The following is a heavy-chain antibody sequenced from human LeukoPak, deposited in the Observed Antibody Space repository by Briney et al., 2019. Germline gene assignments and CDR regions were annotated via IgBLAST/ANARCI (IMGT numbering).Heavy chain of an antibody. CDR1: GFTFSGYD. Sequence: GRSLRLSCAASGFTFSGYDMHWVRQAPGKGLEWVSTIYSGGTTYYADSVMGRFAISRHNSRNTLYLQMNSLRAEDTAVYYCARVDTVMAYYFDLWGQGTLVTVSS. D-gene: IGHD5-18*01. J-gene: IGHJ4*02. CDR2: IYSGGTT. V-gene: IGHV3-53*04. CDR3: ARVDTVMAYYFDL.